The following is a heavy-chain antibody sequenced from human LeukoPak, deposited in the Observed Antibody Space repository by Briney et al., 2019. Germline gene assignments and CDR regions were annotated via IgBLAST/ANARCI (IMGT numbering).Heavy chain of an antibody. CDR2: VDPADNEP. V-gene: IGHV1-69-2*01. CDR3: ESRPG. J-gene: IGHJ4*02. Sequence: ASVKVSCKTSGYTFTDYYIHWVQQAPGKGLEWMGCVDPADNEPIYAAKFRDRVTITADRSTDTVHMEMRRLTSDDTAVYYCESRPGWGQGTLVTVSS. CDR1: GYTFTDYY.